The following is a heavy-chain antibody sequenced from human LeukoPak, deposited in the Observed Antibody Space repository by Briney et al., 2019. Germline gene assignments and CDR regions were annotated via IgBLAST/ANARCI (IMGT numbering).Heavy chain of an antibody. CDR2: IYSAGNT. J-gene: IGHJ4*02. Sequence: GGSLRLSCVASGFTVSSNYMSWVRQAPGKGLEWVSVIYSAGNTYYADSVKGRFTISRHNSKNTLYLQMNSLRVEDTAVYYCARGGTPGYSSGRIDYWGQGTLVTVSS. CDR3: ARGGTPGYSSGRIDY. D-gene: IGHD6-19*01. V-gene: IGHV3-53*04. CDR1: GFTVSSNY.